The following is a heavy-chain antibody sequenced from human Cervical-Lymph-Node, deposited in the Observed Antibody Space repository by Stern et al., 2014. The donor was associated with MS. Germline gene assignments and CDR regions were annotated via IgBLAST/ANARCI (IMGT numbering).Heavy chain of an antibody. CDR2: ISFDVRDK. CDR3: AKGGSGSYLD. V-gene: IGHV3-30*04. CDR1: GFIFRNYA. J-gene: IGHJ4*02. Sequence: VQLVESGGGVVQPGRSLRLSCAASGFIFRNYAAHWVRQPPGKGLEWVAIISFDVRDKYYTDSVKGRFTVSRDNSKNRLYLEMNSLRLEDTAVYYCAKGGSGSYLDWGQGSLVTVSS. D-gene: IGHD1-26*01.